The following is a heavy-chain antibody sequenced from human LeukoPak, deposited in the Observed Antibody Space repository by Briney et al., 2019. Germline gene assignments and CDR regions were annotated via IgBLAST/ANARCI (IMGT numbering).Heavy chain of an antibody. J-gene: IGHJ4*02. CDR1: GFTFSSYE. V-gene: IGHV3-48*03. Sequence: GGSLRLSCAASGFTFSSYEMNWVRQAPGKGLEWVSYISSSGSTIYYADSVKGRFTISRDNAKNSLYLQMNSLRAEDTAVYHCARQLGYCSDGSCYFDYWGQGTLVTVSS. CDR3: ARQLGYCSDGSCYFDY. D-gene: IGHD2-15*01. CDR2: ISSSGSTI.